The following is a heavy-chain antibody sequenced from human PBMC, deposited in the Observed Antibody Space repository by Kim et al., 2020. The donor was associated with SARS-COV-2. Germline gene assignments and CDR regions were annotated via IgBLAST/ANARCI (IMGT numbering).Heavy chain of an antibody. V-gene: IGHV4-31*03. D-gene: IGHD4-17*01. CDR2: IYYSGST. CDR3: ARSYGGKGAYYYYGMDV. J-gene: IGHJ6*02. Sequence: SETLSLTCTVSGGSISSGGYYWSWIRQHPGKGLEWIGYIYYSGSTYYNPSLKSRVTISVDTSKNQFSLKLSSVTAADTAVYYCARSYGGKGAYYYYGMDVWGQGTTVTVSS. CDR1: GGSISSGGYY.